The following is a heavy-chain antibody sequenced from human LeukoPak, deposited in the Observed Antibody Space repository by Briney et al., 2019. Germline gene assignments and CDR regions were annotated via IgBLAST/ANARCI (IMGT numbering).Heavy chain of an antibody. CDR1: GFTFSSYG. D-gene: IGHD2-15*01. Sequence: TGGSLRLSCAASGFTFSSYGMHWVRQAPGKGLEWVAVISYDGSNKYYADSVKGRFTISRDNSKNTLYLQMNSLRAEDTAVYYCAKGTTIGYCSGGSCYGGYYYYYGMDVWGQGTTVTVSS. CDR2: ISYDGSNK. CDR3: AKGTTIGYCSGGSCYGGYYYYYGMDV. J-gene: IGHJ6*02. V-gene: IGHV3-30*18.